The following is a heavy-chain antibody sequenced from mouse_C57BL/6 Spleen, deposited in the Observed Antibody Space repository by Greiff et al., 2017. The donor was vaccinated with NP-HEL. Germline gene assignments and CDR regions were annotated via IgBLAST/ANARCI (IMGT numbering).Heavy chain of an antibody. CDR1: GFTFSDYY. Sequence: EVQLVESGGGLVQPGGSLKLSCAASGFTFSDYYMYWVRQTPEKRLEWVAYISNGGGSTYYPDTVKGRFTISRDNAKNTLYLQMSRLKSEDTAMYYCAREGTTAVERFACWGQGTLVTVSA. V-gene: IGHV5-12*01. D-gene: IGHD1-2*01. J-gene: IGHJ3*01. CDR2: ISNGGGST. CDR3: AREGTTAVERFAC.